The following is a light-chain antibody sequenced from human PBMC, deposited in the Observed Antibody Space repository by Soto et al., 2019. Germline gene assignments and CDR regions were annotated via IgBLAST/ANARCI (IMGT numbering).Light chain of an antibody. CDR3: QQFEDFPRAII. CDR2: DAS. CDR1: QDISTY. V-gene: IGKV1-33*01. J-gene: IGKJ5*01. Sequence: DIQMTQSPSSLSASVGDRVTITCQASQDISTYLNWYQQKPGKAPKLLIYDASNLETGVPSRFSGSGSGTDSTFTISSLQPEDIATYYCQQFEDFPRAIIFGQGTRLEIK.